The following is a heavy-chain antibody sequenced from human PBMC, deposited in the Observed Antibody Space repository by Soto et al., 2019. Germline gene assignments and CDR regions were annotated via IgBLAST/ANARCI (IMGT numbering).Heavy chain of an antibody. CDR1: GYRFNTHY. J-gene: IGHJ4*02. CDR2: INVDTGGT. Sequence: QVQLVQSGAEVKKPGASVKVSCEASGYRFNTHYIHWVRQAPRQGLEWMGRINVDTGGTTYAHKFKGKVTMNRDTSIRTAYFEVSSVKSDDTAMYYCARDGNFDLRGYSFGFDFWDQGTLVTVSS. V-gene: IGHV1-2*06. CDR3: ARDGNFDLRGYSFGFDF. D-gene: IGHD5-18*01.